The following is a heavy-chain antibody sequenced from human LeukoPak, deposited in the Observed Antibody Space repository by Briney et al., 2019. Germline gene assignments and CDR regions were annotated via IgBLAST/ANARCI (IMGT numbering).Heavy chain of an antibody. CDR1: GGSISSSDHF. V-gene: IGHV4-39*01. CDR2: LYYTGSA. CDR3: ARGFSALVGSGNWFDS. D-gene: IGHD2-15*01. J-gene: IGHJ5*01. Sequence: SETMSLTCTVSGGSISSSDHFWGWIRQSPGKGLEWIGSLYYTGSAYYNPSLKSRVTIFVDTSKNQFSLRVTSVTAADTYVYYCARGFSALVGSGNWFDSWGQGTLVTVSS.